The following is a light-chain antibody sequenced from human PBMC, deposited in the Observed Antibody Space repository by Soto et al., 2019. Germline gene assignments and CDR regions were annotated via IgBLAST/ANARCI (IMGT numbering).Light chain of an antibody. V-gene: IGKV1-33*01. J-gene: IGKJ4*01. CDR1: HDIRYY. CDR3: QQYDSLFVI. Sequence: DIQMTQSPSSLSASVGDRVTITCRASHDIRYYLNWYQLKPGKAPKLLVYDASNLETGVPSRFSGSGSGTVFTFTISSLQPEDSATYYCQQYDSLFVIFGGGTKVEIK. CDR2: DAS.